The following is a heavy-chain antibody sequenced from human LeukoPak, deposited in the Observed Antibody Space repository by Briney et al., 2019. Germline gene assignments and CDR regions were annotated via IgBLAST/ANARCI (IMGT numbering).Heavy chain of an antibody. CDR1: GYTFTGYD. J-gene: IGHJ4*02. Sequence: ASVKVSCKASGYTFTGYDIHWVRQAPGQGLEWMGRINPKSGATSYAQKFQGRVTMTRDTSISTAYMELSGLTSDDTAVYSCARDIRWSYDCWGQGTVVTVSP. V-gene: IGHV1-2*02. CDR2: INPKSGAT. CDR3: ARDIRWSYDC. D-gene: IGHD1-26*01.